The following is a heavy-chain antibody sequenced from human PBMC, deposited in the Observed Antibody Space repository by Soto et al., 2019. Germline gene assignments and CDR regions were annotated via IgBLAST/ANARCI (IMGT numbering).Heavy chain of an antibody. CDR2: ISAYNGNT. J-gene: IGHJ4*02. CDR1: GYTFTSYG. CDR3: ARDGSGLWFGDQHYFDY. Sequence: ASVKVSCKASGYTFTSYGISRVRQAPGQGLEWMGWISAYNGNTNYAQKLQGRVTMTTDTSTSTAYMELRSLRSDDTAVYYCARDGSGLWFGDQHYFDYWGQGTLVIVSS. D-gene: IGHD3-10*01. V-gene: IGHV1-18*01.